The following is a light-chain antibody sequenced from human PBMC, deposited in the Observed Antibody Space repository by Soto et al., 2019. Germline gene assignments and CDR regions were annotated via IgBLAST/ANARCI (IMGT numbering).Light chain of an antibody. CDR1: QAISSW. CDR3: QKHDTAPLT. J-gene: IGKJ4*01. CDR2: NAS. V-gene: IGKV1-5*03. Sequence: IQLTQSPSTLSSSLADRHTLPCLASQAISSWLAWYKQKPGKAPKLLIYNASTLKSGVPSRFSGSGSGTEFTLTISSLQPEDVATYYCQKHDTAPLTFGGGTKVDIK.